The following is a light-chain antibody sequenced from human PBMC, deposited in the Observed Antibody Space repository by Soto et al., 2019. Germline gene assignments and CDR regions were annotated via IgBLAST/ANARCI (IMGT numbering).Light chain of an antibody. Sequence: QSVLTQPPSASGTPGQRVSISCSGCNSNIGRNDVSWYQQLPGTAPRRLIFSNNQRPSGVSDRFSGSKSGTSASLAISGLRSEDEADYYCAAWDDSLSGLYVFGTGTKVTVL. V-gene: IGLV1-47*02. J-gene: IGLJ1*01. CDR1: NSNIGRND. CDR2: SNN. CDR3: AAWDDSLSGLYV.